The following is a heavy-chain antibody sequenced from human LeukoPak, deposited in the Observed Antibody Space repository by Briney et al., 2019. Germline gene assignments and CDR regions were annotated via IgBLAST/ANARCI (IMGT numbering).Heavy chain of an antibody. CDR1: GFTFSSYS. D-gene: IGHD3-10*01. V-gene: IGHV3-21*04. CDR3: AKEGLWFGELSIY. Sequence: GGSLRLSCAASGFTFSSYSMNWVRQAPGKGLEWVSSISSSSSYIYYADSVKGRFTISRDNSKNTLYLQMNSLRAEDTAVYYCAKEGLWFGELSIYWGQGTLVTVSS. J-gene: IGHJ4*02. CDR2: ISSSSSYI.